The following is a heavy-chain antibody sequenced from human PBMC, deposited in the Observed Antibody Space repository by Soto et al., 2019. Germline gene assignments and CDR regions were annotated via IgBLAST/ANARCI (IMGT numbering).Heavy chain of an antibody. CDR2: ISGSGGST. CDR3: ASFLQFFGVCRGLFYFRARGTSDP. V-gene: IGHV3-23*01. CDR1: GFTFSSYA. D-gene: IGHD3-3*01. J-gene: IGHJ5*02. Sequence: GGSLRLSCAASGFTFSSYAMSWVRQAPGKGLEWVSAISGSGGSTYYADSVKGRFTISRDNSKNTLYLQMNSLRAEDPAVYYCASFLQFFGVCRGLFYFRARGTSDP.